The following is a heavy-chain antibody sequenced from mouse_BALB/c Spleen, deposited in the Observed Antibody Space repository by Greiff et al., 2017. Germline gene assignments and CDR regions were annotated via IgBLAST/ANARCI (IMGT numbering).Heavy chain of an antibody. Sequence: VQGVESGAELVRPGVSVKISCKGSGYTFTDYAMHWVKQSHAKSLEWIGVISTYYGDASYNQKFKGKATMTVDKSSSTAYMELARLTSEDSAIYYCARYGNYWFAYWGQGTLVTVSA. CDR3: ARYGNYWFAY. V-gene: IGHV1S137*01. D-gene: IGHD2-1*01. J-gene: IGHJ3*01. CDR2: ISTYYGDA. CDR1: GYTFTDYA.